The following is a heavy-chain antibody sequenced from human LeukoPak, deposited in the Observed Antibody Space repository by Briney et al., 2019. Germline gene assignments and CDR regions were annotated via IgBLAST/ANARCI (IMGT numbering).Heavy chain of an antibody. V-gene: IGHV3-48*01. J-gene: IGHJ4*02. CDR1: RFSFSSFN. CDR3: AKPAKTDYADY. Sequence: PGGSLRLSCAVSRFSFSSFNMHWVRQAPGKGLEWVSYISPSSDHIDYADFVKGRFTISRDNAKNSVYLQMNSLRAEDTAVYYCAKPAKTDYADYWGQGTLVTVSS. CDR2: ISPSSDHI. D-gene: IGHD1-14*01.